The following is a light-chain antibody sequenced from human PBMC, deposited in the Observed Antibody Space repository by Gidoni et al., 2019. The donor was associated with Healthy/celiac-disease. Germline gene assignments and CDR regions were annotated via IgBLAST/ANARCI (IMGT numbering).Light chain of an antibody. CDR1: QSISSY. CDR3: QLQDT. V-gene: IGKV1-39*01. Sequence: DIQMTQSPSSLSASVGDRVTITCRASQSISSYLNWYQQKPGKAPKLLIYAASSLQSGVPSRFSGSGSGTDFTLTISSLQPEDFATYYCQLQDTFGQGTKLEIK. J-gene: IGKJ2*01. CDR2: AAS.